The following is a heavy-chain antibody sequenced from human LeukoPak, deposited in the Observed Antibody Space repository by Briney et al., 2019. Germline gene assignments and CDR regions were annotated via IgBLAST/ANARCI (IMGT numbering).Heavy chain of an antibody. CDR1: GFTFSSYA. CDR2: ISYDGSNK. J-gene: IGHJ4*02. CDR3: AKDYQNSNIDY. Sequence: PGGSLRLSCAASGFTFSSYAMHWVRQAPGKGLEWVAVISYDGSNKYYADSVKGRFTISRDNSKNTLYLQMNSLRAEDTAVYYCAKDYQNSNIDYWGQGTLVTVSS. D-gene: IGHD4-11*01. V-gene: IGHV3-30*04.